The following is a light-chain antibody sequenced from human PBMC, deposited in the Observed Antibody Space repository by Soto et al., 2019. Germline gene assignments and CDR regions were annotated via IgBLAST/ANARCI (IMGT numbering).Light chain of an antibody. CDR1: SSDVGGYNY. CDR3: SSYTSSSTLAV. V-gene: IGLV2-14*01. CDR2: DVN. Sequence: QSALTQPASVSGSPGQSITISCTGTSSDVGGYNYVSWYQQDPGKAPKLMIYDVNNRPSGVSNRFSVSKSGNTASLTISGLQAEDEAYYYCSSYTSSSTLAVFGGGTKLTVL. J-gene: IGLJ2*01.